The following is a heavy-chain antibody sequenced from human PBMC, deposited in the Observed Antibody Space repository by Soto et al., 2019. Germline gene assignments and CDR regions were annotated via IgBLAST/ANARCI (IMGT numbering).Heavy chain of an antibody. D-gene: IGHD3-10*01. CDR1: GFTFSSYW. CDR3: ASDLSGRADV. V-gene: IGHV3-74*01. J-gene: IGHJ6*02. Sequence: LRLSSAASGFTFSSYWMHWVRQAPGKGLVWVSRMNEDGGTTDYADSVKGRFTISRDNAKNTLYLQMNSLRVEDTAVYYCASDLSGRADVWGQGTTVTVSS. CDR2: MNEDGGTT.